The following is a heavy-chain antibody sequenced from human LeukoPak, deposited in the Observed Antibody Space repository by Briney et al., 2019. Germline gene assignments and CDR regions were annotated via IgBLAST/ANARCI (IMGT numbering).Heavy chain of an antibody. CDR3: ATEASSRGSYPAFPDY. CDR2: ISYDGSNK. V-gene: IGHV3-30-3*01. CDR1: GFTFSSYA. D-gene: IGHD6-6*01. J-gene: IGHJ4*02. Sequence: PGGSLRLSCAASGFTFSSYAMHWVRQAPGKGLEWVAVISYDGSNKYYADSVKGRFTISRDNSENTLYLQMNSLRADDTAVYYCATEASSRGSYPAFPDYWGQGTLVTVSS.